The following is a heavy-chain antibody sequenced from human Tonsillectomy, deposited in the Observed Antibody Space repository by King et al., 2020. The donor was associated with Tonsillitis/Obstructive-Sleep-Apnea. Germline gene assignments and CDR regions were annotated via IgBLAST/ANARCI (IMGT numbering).Heavy chain of an antibody. CDR3: ARGRGSGFGLDV. CDR2: ISGSGGST. V-gene: IGHV3-23*04. D-gene: IGHD3-10*01. CDR1: GFTFSSYV. Sequence: VQLVESGGGLVQPGGSLRLSCAASGFTFSSYVMSWVRQAPGKGLEWVSAISGSGGSTYYADSVKGRFTISRDNAKNTLYLQMNSLGAEDTAVYYCARGRGSGFGLDVWGRGTTVGVSS. J-gene: IGHJ6*02.